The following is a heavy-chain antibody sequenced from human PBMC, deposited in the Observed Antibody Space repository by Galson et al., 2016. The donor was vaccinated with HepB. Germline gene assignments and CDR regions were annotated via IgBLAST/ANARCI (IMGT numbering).Heavy chain of an antibody. D-gene: IGHD2-21*02. J-gene: IGHJ4*02. V-gene: IGHV3-20*04. CDR3: ARALKGGDSYCGGDCPPGY. Sequence: SLRLSCAASGFTFDDYGMSWVRQAPGKGLEWVSRITWNGDNTSYADSVKGRFTISRDNAKNSLYLQMNSLRAEDTALYYCARALKGGDSYCGGDCPPGYWGQGTLVTVSS. CDR2: ITWNGDNT. CDR1: GFTFDDYG.